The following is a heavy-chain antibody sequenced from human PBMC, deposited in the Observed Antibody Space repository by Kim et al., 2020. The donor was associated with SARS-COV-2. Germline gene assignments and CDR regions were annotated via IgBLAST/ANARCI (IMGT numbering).Heavy chain of an antibody. CDR2: ISGSGGST. J-gene: IGHJ6*02. V-gene: IGHV3-23*01. Sequence: GGSLRLSCAASGFTFSSYAMSWVRQAPGKGLEWVSAISGSGGSTYYADSVKGRFTISRDNSKNTLYLQMNSLRAEDTAVYYCAKDQRGTGADAPYGMDVWGQGTTVTVSS. CDR3: AKDQRGTGADAPYGMDV. CDR1: GFTFSSYA. D-gene: IGHD3-10*01.